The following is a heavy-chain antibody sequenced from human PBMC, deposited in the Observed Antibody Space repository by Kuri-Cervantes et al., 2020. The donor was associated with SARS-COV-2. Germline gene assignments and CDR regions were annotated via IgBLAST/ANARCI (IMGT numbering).Heavy chain of an antibody. D-gene: IGHD2-2*02. CDR1: GFAFSSYA. V-gene: IGHV3-23*01. J-gene: IGHJ5*02. Sequence: GESLKISGAASGFAFSSYAMSWVRQAPGKGLEWVSAISGSGGSTYYADSVKGRFTISRDNSKNTLYLQMNSLRAEDTAVYYCAKDLTFVVAAPAVIRATKALPITWGQGTLVTVSS. CDR2: ISGSGGST. CDR3: AKDLTFVVAAPAVIRATKALPIT.